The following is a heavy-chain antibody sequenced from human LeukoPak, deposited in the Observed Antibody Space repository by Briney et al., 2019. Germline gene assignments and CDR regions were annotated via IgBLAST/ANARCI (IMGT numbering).Heavy chain of an antibody. Sequence: ASVKVSCKASGYTFTSCYMHWVRQAPGQGLEWMGIINPSGGSTSYAQKFQGRVTITADESTSTAYMELSSLRSEDTAVYYCARPEYSSSYYAFDIWGQGTMVTVSS. CDR3: ARPEYSSSYYAFDI. CDR2: INPSGGST. J-gene: IGHJ3*02. D-gene: IGHD6-6*01. V-gene: IGHV1-46*01. CDR1: GYTFTSCY.